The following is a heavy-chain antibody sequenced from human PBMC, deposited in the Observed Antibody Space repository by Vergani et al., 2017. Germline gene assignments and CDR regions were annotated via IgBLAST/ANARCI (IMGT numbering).Heavy chain of an antibody. CDR2: INPSGGST. D-gene: IGHD6-19*01. V-gene: IGHV1-46*03. Sequence: QVQLVQSGAEVKKPGASVKVSCKASGYTFTSYYMHWVRQAPGQGLEWMGIINPSGGSTSYAQKFQGRVTMTRDTSTSTVYMELSILRSDDTAVYYCARETSGWVAFDIWGQGTMVTVSS. J-gene: IGHJ3*02. CDR3: ARETSGWVAFDI. CDR1: GYTFTSYY.